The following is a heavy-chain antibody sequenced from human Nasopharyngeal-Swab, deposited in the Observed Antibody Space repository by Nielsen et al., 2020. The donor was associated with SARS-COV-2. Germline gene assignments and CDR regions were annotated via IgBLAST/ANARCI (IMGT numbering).Heavy chain of an antibody. CDR1: GFTFDDYA. CDR3: AKVGSSYYYYMDV. V-gene: IGHV3-9*01. D-gene: IGHD6-19*01. Sequence: SLKISCAASGFTFDDYAMHWVRQAPGKGLEWVSGISWNSGSIGYADSVKGRFTISRDNAKNSLYLQMNSLRAEDTALYYCAKVGSSYYYYMDVWGKGTTVTVS. CDR2: ISWNSGSI. J-gene: IGHJ6*03.